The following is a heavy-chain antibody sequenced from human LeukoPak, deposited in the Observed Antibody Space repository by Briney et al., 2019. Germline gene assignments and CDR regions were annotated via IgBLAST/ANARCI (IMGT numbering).Heavy chain of an antibody. J-gene: IGHJ6*03. CDR2: IDWDDDK. CDR3: ARIAAAGTSYYYDYMDV. Sequence: SGPTLVKPTQTLTLTCTFSGFSLSTRGMCVSWIRQPPGKALEWLARIDWDDDKYYSSSLKTRLTISKDTSKNQVVLTMTNMDPVDTATYYCARIAAAGTSYYYDYMDVWGKGTTVTVSS. CDR1: GFSLSTRGMC. D-gene: IGHD6-13*01. V-gene: IGHV2-70*11.